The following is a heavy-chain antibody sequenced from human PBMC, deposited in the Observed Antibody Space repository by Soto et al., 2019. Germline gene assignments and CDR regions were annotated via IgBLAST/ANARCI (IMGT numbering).Heavy chain of an antibody. CDR1: GGSFSGYI. V-gene: IGHV4-34*01. Sequence: QVQLQQSGAGLLKPSETLSLTCDVYGGSFSGYIWTWIRQTPGKGLQWIGQINHSGRANYNPSLNSRGTISVHTSNSQFSLQLRSVTAADTAVYYCARGLITGSQYSGGWYYFDSWGQGTQVTVSS. J-gene: IGHJ4*02. D-gene: IGHD1-26*01. CDR2: INHSGRA. CDR3: ARGLITGSQYSGGWYYFDS.